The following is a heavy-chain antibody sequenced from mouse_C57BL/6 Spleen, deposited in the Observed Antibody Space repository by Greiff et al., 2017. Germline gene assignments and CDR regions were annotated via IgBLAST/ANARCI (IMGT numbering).Heavy chain of an antibody. D-gene: IGHD2-4*01. CDR1: GYTFTSYW. CDR2: IYPGSGST. Sequence: QVQLQQPGAELVKPGASVKLSCKASGYTFTSYWIPWVKQRPGQGLEWIGDIYPGSGSTNYNEKFKSKATLTVDTSSSTAYMQLRSLTSEDSAVYESARAYDSRWYFDVWGTGTTVTVSA. CDR3: ARAYDSRWYFDV. V-gene: IGHV1-55*01. J-gene: IGHJ1*03.